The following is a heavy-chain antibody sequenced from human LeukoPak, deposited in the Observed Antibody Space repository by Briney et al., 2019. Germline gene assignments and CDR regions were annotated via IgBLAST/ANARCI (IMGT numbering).Heavy chain of an antibody. J-gene: IGHJ3*02. Sequence: GRSLRLSCAASGFTFSSYGMHWVRQAPGKGLEWVAVIWYDGSNKYYADSVKGRFTISRDNSKNTLYLQMNCLRAEDTAVYYCARGYGDFAFDIWGQGTMVTVSS. V-gene: IGHV3-33*01. CDR1: GFTFSSYG. D-gene: IGHD4-17*01. CDR2: IWYDGSNK. CDR3: ARGYGDFAFDI.